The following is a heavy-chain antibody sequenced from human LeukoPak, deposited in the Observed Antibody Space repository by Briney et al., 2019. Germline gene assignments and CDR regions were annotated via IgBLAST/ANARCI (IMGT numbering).Heavy chain of an antibody. CDR2: IYYSGST. V-gene: IGHV4-59*01. D-gene: IGHD6-13*01. CDR3: ARYYSSSWAGYYYYMDV. Sequence: SETLSLTCSVSGDSISSYYWSWIRQPPGKGLEWIGYIYYSGSTNYNPSLKSRVTISVDTSKNQFSLKLSSVTAADTAVYYCARYYSSSWAGYYYYMDVWGKGTTVTISS. J-gene: IGHJ6*03. CDR1: GDSISSYY.